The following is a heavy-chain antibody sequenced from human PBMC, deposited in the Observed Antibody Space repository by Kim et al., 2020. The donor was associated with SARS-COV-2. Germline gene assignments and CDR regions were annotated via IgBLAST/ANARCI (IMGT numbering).Heavy chain of an antibody. Sequence: GGSLRLSCAASGFTVSSNYMSWVRQAPGKGLEWVSVIYSGGSTYYADSVKGRFTISRDNSKNTLYLQMNSLRAEDTAVYYCARDVGHFYYYYGMDVWGQGTPVTVSS. CDR3: ARDVGHFYYYYGMDV. J-gene: IGHJ6*02. CDR1: GFTVSSNY. CDR2: IYSGGST. D-gene: IGHD3-10*02. V-gene: IGHV3-66*02.